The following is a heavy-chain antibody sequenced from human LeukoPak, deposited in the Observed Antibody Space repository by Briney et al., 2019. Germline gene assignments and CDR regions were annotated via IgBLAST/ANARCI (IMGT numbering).Heavy chain of an antibody. D-gene: IGHD1-26*01. CDR3: ARFSGPDPDNWFDP. CDR1: GFTVSSNY. J-gene: IGHJ5*02. CDR2: IYSGGST. V-gene: IGHV3-66*01. Sequence: GGSLRPSCAASGFTVSSNYMSWVRQAPGKGLEWVSVIYSGGSTYYADSVKGRFTISRDNSKNTLYLQMNSLRAEDTAVYYCARFSGPDPDNWFDPWGQGTLVTVSS.